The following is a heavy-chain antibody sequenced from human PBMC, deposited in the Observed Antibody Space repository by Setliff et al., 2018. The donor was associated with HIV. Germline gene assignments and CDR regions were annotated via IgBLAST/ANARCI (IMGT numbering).Heavy chain of an antibody. CDR3: ARGATITYYFDY. J-gene: IGHJ4*02. V-gene: IGHV1-69*08. D-gene: IGHD5-12*01. Sequence: GASVKVSCKASGGTFSSYTFNWVRQAPGQGLEWMGRILPIFGTANYAEQFQGRVTITADKSTSTAYMELSSLRSEDTAVYYCARGATITYYFDYWGQGTLVTVSS. CDR2: ILPIFGTA. CDR1: GGTFSSYT.